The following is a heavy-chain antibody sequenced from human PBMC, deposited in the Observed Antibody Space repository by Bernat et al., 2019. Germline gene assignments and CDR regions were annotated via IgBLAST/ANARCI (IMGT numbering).Heavy chain of an antibody. V-gene: IGHV5-51*01. D-gene: IGHD2-15*01. CDR2: IYPGDSDT. CDR3: ARPPSEVVAAPDAFDI. CDR1: GYSFTSYW. Sequence: EVQLVQSGAEVKKPGESLKISCKGSGYSFTSYWIGWVRQMPGKGLEWMGIIYPGDSDTRYSPSFQGQVTISADKSISTAYLQWSSLKASDTAMYYCARPPSEVVAAPDAFDIWGQGTMVTVSS. J-gene: IGHJ3*02.